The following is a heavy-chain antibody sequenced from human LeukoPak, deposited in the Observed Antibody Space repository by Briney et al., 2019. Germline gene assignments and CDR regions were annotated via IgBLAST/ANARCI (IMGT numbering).Heavy chain of an antibody. CDR3: TLIQGWGSGSYYRDF. CDR2: VKSKSAGETT. CDR1: GLSISNDW. J-gene: IGHJ4*02. V-gene: IGHV3-15*01. Sequence: PGGSLRLSCAASGLSISNDWMSWVRQAPGKGLEWVASVKSKSAGETTDYAAPVKGRFTISRDDSKNTLYLQMNSLKTEDTAVYYCTLIQGWGSGSYYRDFWGQGTLVTVSS. D-gene: IGHD3-10*01.